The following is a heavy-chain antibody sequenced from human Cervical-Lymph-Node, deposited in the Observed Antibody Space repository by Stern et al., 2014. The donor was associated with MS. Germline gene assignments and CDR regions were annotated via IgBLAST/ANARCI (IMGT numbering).Heavy chain of an antibody. V-gene: IGHV1-2*02. CDR2: INPKSGGP. D-gene: IGHD6-6*01. CDR1: GYIFTDYY. J-gene: IGHJ5*02. CDR3: TRALRIADRPSPGGHWFDP. Sequence: QDQLVQSGAEVEKPGASVKVSCKAPGYIFTDYYLHWVRQAPGQGLEWMGRINPKSGGPSYAQSFQGRVTLTRDTSITTAYMDLSRLTSDDTAVYYCTRALRIADRPSPGGHWFDPWGQGTLVIVSS.